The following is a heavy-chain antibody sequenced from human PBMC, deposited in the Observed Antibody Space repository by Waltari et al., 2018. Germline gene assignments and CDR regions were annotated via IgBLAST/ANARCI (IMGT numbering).Heavy chain of an antibody. Sequence: EVQLLESGGSLIQTGGSLRLSGSASGFSFGAFAMTWVGQAPGKGLEWVSGVGGSGATTNYADSVRGRFTVSRDNTRNTVYLQMNSLRVEDTAVYYCAKAFRGYSGSYFDIWGRGTLVAVSA. J-gene: IGHJ4*02. D-gene: IGHD5-12*01. CDR3: AKAFRGYSGSYFDI. CDR2: VGGSGATT. V-gene: IGHV3-23*01. CDR1: GFSFGAFA.